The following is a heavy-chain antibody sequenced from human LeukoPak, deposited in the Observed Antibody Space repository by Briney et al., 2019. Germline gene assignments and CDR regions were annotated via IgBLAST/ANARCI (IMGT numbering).Heavy chain of an antibody. CDR2: IIPIFGTA. J-gene: IGHJ3*02. D-gene: IGHD1-26*01. CDR1: GGTFSSYA. V-gene: IGHV1-69*05. Sequence: ASVKVSCKASGGTFSSYAISWVRQAPGQGLEWMGGIIPIFGTANYAQKFQGRVTITTDESTSTAYMELSSLRSEDTAVYYCAVPPPSGSHAPQDAFDIWGQGTMVTVSS. CDR3: AVPPPSGSHAPQDAFDI.